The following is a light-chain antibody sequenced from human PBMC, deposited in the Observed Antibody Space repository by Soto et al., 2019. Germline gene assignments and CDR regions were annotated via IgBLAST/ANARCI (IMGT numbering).Light chain of an antibody. Sequence: QSVLTQPPSVSGAPGQRVTLSCTGNSSNLGAGYDVHWYQQLPGAAPKLVIFGNRNRPSGVPKRFSGSKSDNMASLTISGLQSEDEAEYFCSAYGGSDTLFVFGNGTKLTVL. J-gene: IGLJ1*01. V-gene: IGLV1-40*01. CDR1: SSNLGAGYD. CDR2: GNR. CDR3: SAYGGSDTLFV.